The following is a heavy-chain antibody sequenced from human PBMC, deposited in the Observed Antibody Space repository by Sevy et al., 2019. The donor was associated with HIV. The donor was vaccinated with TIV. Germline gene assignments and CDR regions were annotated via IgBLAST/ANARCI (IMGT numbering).Heavy chain of an antibody. D-gene: IGHD3-10*01. CDR1: GGSISSYY. CDR3: TRHLSKGELLSIGEPSYGMDV. V-gene: IGHV4-59*08. J-gene: IGHJ6*02. Sequence: SETLSLTCTVSGGSISSYYWSWIRQPPGKGLEWIGYIYYSGSTNYNPSLKSRVTISVDTSKNQFSLKLSSVTAADTAVYYCTRHLSKGELLSIGEPSYGMDVWGQGTTVTVSS. CDR2: IYYSGST.